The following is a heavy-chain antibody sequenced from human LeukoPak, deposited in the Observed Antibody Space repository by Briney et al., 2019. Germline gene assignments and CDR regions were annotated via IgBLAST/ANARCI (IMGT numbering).Heavy chain of an antibody. Sequence: GGSLRLSCAASGFTFSSYAMSWVRQAPGKGLEWVSAISGSGGSTYYADSVKGRFTISRDNSKNTLYLQMSSLRAEDTAVYYCAKEGYDFWSGPTGFDPWGQGTLVTVSS. CDR2: ISGSGGST. D-gene: IGHD3-3*01. CDR1: GFTFSSYA. J-gene: IGHJ5*02. V-gene: IGHV3-23*01. CDR3: AKEGYDFWSGPTGFDP.